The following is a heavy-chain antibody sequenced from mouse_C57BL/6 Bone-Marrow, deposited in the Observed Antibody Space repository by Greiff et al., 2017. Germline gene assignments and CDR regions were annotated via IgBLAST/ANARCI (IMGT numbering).Heavy chain of an antibody. D-gene: IGHD2-10*02. V-gene: IGHV5-9-1*02. CDR3: TRDPSSNWFAY. J-gene: IGHJ3*01. Sequence: EVKLMESGEGLVKPGGSLKLSCAASGFTFSSYAMSWVRQTPEKRLEWVAYISSGGDYIYYADPVKGRFTISRDNARNTLYLQMSSLKSEDTAMYYCTRDPSSNWFAYWGQGTLVTVSA. CDR1: GFTFSSYA. CDR2: ISSGGDYI.